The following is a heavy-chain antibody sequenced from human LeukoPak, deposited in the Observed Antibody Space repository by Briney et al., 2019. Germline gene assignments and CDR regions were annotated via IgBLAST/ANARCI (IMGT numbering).Heavy chain of an antibody. D-gene: IGHD5-12*01. Sequence: GGSLRLSCAASGFTAISNYMSWVRQAPGKGLEWVSVIYSGGSTYYADAVKGRFTISRDNSKNTLYLQMNSRRAEDTAVYYCARDPGRGYSGYVEAFDIWGQGTMVTVSS. CDR1: GFTAISNY. J-gene: IGHJ3*02. CDR2: IYSGGST. V-gene: IGHV3-66*01. CDR3: ARDPGRGYSGYVEAFDI.